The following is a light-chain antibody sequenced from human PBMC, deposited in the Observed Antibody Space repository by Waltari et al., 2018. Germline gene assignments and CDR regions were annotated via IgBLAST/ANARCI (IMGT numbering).Light chain of an antibody. CDR3: SSYETSNTVV. V-gene: IGLV2-14*03. Sequence: QSALTQPASVSGSPGQSITISCTGTTSDIGPYDYVYWYQQHPGKAPKLIIYDVTGRPSGISGRFSGSKYGNTASLTISGLQAEDEAFYHCSSYETSNTVVFGGGTKLTVL. J-gene: IGLJ2*01. CDR1: TSDIGPYDY. CDR2: DVT.